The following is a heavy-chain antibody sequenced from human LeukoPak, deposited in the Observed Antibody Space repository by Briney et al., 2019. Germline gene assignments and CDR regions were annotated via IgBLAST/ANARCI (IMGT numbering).Heavy chain of an antibody. J-gene: IGHJ4*02. V-gene: IGHV4-39*01. CDR2: LYYSART. CDR1: GASISSSSYY. Sequence: SETLSLTCTVSGASISSSSYYWGWIRRPPGKGLEWIGSLYYSARTYYNPSLKSRVTMSVARSKYKISLKLTSVTAADTAIYYSTRQMVVTASDYWGQGTLVNASS. D-gene: IGHD2-21*02. CDR3: TRQMVVTASDY.